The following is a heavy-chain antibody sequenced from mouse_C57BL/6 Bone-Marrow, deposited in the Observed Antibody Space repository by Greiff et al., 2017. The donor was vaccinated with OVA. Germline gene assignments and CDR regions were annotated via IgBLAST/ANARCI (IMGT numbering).Heavy chain of an antibody. CDR2: IDPSDSYT. J-gene: IGHJ2*01. CDR3: AREGGQLRLLY. D-gene: IGHD3-2*02. CDR1: PSHSNSYP. V-gene: IGHV1-50*01. Sequence: QVHHHHPFSSLVPPLAAAPLSCPSSPSHSNSYPTHRLKQRPGQGLECIGEIDPSDSYTNYNQKFKGKATLTVDTSSSTAYMQLSSLTSEDSAVYYCAREGGQLRLLYWGQGTTLTVSS.